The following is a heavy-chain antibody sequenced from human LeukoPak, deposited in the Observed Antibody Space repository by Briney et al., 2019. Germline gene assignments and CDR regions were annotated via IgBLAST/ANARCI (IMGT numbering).Heavy chain of an antibody. J-gene: IGHJ4*02. CDR3: AKGVGGYTIGYYFDY. Sequence: PGGSLRLSCAASGFTFNTYGMHWVRQAPGKGLEWVAVISCDASNKNYADPVKGRFTISRDYSKNTVYLQMNSLRAEDTAVYFCAKGVGGYTIGYYFDYWGQGTPVTVSS. D-gene: IGHD5-18*01. CDR1: GFTFNTYG. V-gene: IGHV3-30*18. CDR2: ISCDASNK.